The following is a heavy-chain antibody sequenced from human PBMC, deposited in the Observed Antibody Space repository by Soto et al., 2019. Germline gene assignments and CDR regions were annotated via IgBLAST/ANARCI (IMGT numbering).Heavy chain of an antibody. J-gene: IGHJ4*02. CDR2: ISSSGSTI. CDR3: ASSNYDFWSGPDY. D-gene: IGHD3-3*01. V-gene: IGHV3-11*01. CDR1: GFTFSDYY. Sequence: PGGSLRLSCAASGFTFSDYYMSWIRQAPGKGLEWVSYISSSGSTIYYADSVKGRFTISRDNAKNSLYLQMNSLRAEDTAVYYCASSNYDFWSGPDYWGQGTLVTVSS.